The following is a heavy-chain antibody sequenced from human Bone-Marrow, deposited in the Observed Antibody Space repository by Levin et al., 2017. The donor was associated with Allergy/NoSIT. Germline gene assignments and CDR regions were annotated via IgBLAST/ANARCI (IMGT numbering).Heavy chain of an antibody. CDR2: INSDGSST. Sequence: GGSLRLSCAASGFTFSSYWMHWVRQAPGKGLVWVSRINSDGSSTSYADSVKGRFTISRDNAKNTLYLQMNSLRAEDTAVYYCARAGDRRGALSSHNYSNYVGPYANDYYYYGMDVWGQGTTVTVSS. V-gene: IGHV3-74*01. CDR1: GFTFSSYW. D-gene: IGHD4-11*01. CDR3: ARAGDRRGALSSHNYSNYVGPYANDYYYYGMDV. J-gene: IGHJ6*02.